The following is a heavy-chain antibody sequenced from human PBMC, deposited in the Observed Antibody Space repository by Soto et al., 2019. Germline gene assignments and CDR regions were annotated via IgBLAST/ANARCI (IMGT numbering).Heavy chain of an antibody. V-gene: IGHV6-1*01. D-gene: IGHD5-12*01. Sequence: PSQTLSLTCAISGDSVSSNSAACNWIRQSPSRGLEWLGRTYYRSKWYNDYAVSVKSRITINPDTSKNQFSLQLNSVTPEDTAVYYCARWAGDVVATILDYFDYWGQGTLVTVSS. CDR1: GDSVSSNSAA. CDR2: TYYRSKWYN. CDR3: ARWAGDVVATILDYFDY. J-gene: IGHJ4*02.